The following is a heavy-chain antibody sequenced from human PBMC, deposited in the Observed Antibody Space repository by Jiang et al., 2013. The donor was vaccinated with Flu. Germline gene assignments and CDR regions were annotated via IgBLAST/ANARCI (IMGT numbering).Heavy chain of an antibody. CDR3: ARPHDYGDYGVSY. CDR2: IYPGDSDT. CDR1: GYSFTSYW. V-gene: IGHV5-51*01. Sequence: CKGSGYSFTSYWIGWVRQMPGKGLEWMGIIYPGDSDTRYSPSFQGQVTISADKSISTAYLQWSSLKASDTAMYYCARPHDYGDYGVSYWGQGTLVTVSS. J-gene: IGHJ4*02. D-gene: IGHD4-17*01.